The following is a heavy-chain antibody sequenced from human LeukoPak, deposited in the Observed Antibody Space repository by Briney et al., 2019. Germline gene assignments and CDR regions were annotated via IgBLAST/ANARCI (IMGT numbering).Heavy chain of an antibody. CDR1: GGTFSSYA. V-gene: IGHV1-69*01. D-gene: IGHD3-10*01. J-gene: IGHJ4*02. CDR2: IIPIFGTA. CDR3: ASLGVYGSGSYYKKYYFDY. Sequence: SVKVSCKASGGTFSSYAISWVRHAPGQGLEWMGGIIPIFGTANYAQKFQGRVTITADESTSTAYMELSSLRSEDTAVYYCASLGVYGSGSYYKKYYFDYWGQGTLVTVSS.